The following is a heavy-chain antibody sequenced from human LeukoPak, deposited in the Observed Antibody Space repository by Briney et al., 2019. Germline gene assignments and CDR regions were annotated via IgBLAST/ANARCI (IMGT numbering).Heavy chain of an antibody. CDR3: ARDGYSSSWYALDY. V-gene: IGHV3-23*01. CDR2: ISGSGGST. J-gene: IGHJ4*02. D-gene: IGHD6-13*01. Sequence: GGSLRLSCAASGLTFSSYAISSGRQPPGKGLEWVSAISGSGGSTYYTDSVKGRFTISRDNSKNTLYLQMNSLRAEDTAVYYCARDGYSSSWYALDYWGQGTLVTVSS. CDR1: GLTFSSYA.